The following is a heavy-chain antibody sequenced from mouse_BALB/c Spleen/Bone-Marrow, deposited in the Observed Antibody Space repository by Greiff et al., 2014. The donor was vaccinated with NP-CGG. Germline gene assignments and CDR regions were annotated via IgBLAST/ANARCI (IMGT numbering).Heavy chain of an antibody. D-gene: IGHD1-2*01. Sequence: VMLVESGPGLVAPSQSLSITCTVSGFSLTSYGVHWVRQPPGKGLEWLGVIWAGGSTNYNSTLMSRLSISKDNSKSQVFLKMTSLQPNAPPMSYCAKYYYGFLDYWGQATPLPVSS. CDR1: GFSLTSYG. CDR3: AKYYYGFLDY. CDR2: IWAGGST. J-gene: IGHJ2*01. V-gene: IGHV2-9*02.